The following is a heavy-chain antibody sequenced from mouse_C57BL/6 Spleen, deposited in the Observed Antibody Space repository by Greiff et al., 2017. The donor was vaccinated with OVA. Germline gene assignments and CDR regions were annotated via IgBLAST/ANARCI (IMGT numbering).Heavy chain of an antibody. J-gene: IGHJ2*01. CDR3: ARGNRFFDY. CDR2: ISYDGSN. V-gene: IGHV3-6*01. CDR1: GYSITSGYY. D-gene: IGHD2-1*01. Sequence: EVQLQESGPGLVKPSQSLSLTCSVTGYSITSGYYWNWIRQFPGNKLEWMGYISYDGSNNYNPSLKNRISITRDTSKNQFFLKLNSVTTEDTATYYCARGNRFFDYWGQGTTLTVSS.